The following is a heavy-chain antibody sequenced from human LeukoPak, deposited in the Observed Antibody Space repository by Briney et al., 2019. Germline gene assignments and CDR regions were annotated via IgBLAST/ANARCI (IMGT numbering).Heavy chain of an antibody. CDR1: GLIFSNYA. CDR2: ISYDGSNK. Sequence: GGSLRLSCAASGLIFSNYAMHWVRQAPGKGLEWVAVISYDGSNKYYIDSVKGRSTISRDNSQNTLYLQMNSLRPEDTAVYYCATHYYDSSGYLSPDYWGQGALVTVSS. CDR3: ATHYYDSSGYLSPDY. J-gene: IGHJ4*02. V-gene: IGHV3-30*04. D-gene: IGHD3-22*01.